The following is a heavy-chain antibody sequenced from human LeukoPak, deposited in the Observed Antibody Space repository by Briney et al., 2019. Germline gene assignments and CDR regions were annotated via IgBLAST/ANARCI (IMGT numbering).Heavy chain of an antibody. CDR1: GGTFSSYA. CDR3: AGGAVAGLFDY. V-gene: IGHV1-69*13. Sequence: GASVKVSCKVSGGTFSSYAISWVRQAPGQGLEWMGGIIPIFGTANYAQKFQGRVTITADESTSTAYMELSSLRSEDTAVYYCAGGAVAGLFDYWGQGTLVTVSS. CDR2: IIPIFGTA. D-gene: IGHD6-19*01. J-gene: IGHJ4*02.